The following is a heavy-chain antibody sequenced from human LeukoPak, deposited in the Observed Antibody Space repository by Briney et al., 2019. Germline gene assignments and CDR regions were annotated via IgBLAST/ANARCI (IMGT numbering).Heavy chain of an antibody. V-gene: IGHV3-21*01. CDR2: ISSSSSYI. Sequence: GGSLRLSCAASGFTFSSYSMNWVRQAPGKGLEWVSSISSSSSYIYYADSVEGRFTISRDNAKNSLYLQMNSLRAEDTAVYYCAREISGYDFWSGYLNPADYWGQGTLVTVSS. CDR1: GFTFSSYS. D-gene: IGHD3-3*01. CDR3: AREISGYDFWSGYLNPADY. J-gene: IGHJ4*02.